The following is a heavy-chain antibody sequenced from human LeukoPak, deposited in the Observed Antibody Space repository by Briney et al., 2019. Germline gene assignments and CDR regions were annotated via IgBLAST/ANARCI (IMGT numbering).Heavy chain of an antibody. CDR2: IYSDGST. CDR3: VRDLT. CDR1: GFTFSSYA. Sequence: GGSLRLSCAASGFTFSSYAMSWVRQAPGKGPEWVSVIYSDGSTYYADSVKGRFTISRDNAKNTVYLQMNSLRAEDTAVYYCVRDLTWGQGTLVTVSS. V-gene: IGHV3-53*01. J-gene: IGHJ1*01.